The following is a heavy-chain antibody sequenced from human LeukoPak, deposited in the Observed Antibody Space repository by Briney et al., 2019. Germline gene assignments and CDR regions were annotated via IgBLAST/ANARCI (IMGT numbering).Heavy chain of an antibody. Sequence: PSETLSLTCAVYGGSFSGYYWSWIRRPPGKGLEWIGEINHRGSTNYNPSLKSRVTISVDTSKNQFSLKLTSVTAADTAVYYCARRLSIGGSKFDPWGQGTLVTVSS. CDR3: ARRLSIGGSKFDP. J-gene: IGHJ5*02. V-gene: IGHV4-34*01. CDR2: INHRGST. CDR1: GGSFSGYY. D-gene: IGHD1-26*01.